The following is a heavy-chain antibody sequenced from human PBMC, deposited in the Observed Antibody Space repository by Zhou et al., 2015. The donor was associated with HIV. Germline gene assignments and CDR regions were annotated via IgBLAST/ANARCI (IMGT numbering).Heavy chain of an antibody. CDR1: GGTFNNYA. CDR3: ATGWGDYGDYPWSF. CDR2: VIPIFGTA. Sequence: QVHLEQSGAEVKKPGSSVRVSCKASGGTFNNYAISWVRQAPGQGLDWMGGVIPIFGTANYAQKFQGRVTITADESTSTAYMDLGSLRSEDTAVYYCATGWGDYGDYPWSFWGQGTLVTVSS. D-gene: IGHD4-17*01. V-gene: IGHV1-69*01. J-gene: IGHJ4*02.